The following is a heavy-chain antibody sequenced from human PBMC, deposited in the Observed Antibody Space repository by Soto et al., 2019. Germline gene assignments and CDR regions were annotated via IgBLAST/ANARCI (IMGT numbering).Heavy chain of an antibody. V-gene: IGHV3-30*18. J-gene: IGHJ4*02. D-gene: IGHD2-21*01. CDR2: MSYDGSNE. Sequence: QVQLVESGGGVVQPGRSMRLSCAASGFTFSHYAMHWVRQAPGKGLEWVALMSYDGSNEYYADSVKGRFTISRDNSKNTLDLQMNSLRAEDTAVYYCAKDVIHNFDYWGQGTLVTVAS. CDR3: AKDVIHNFDY. CDR1: GFTFSHYA.